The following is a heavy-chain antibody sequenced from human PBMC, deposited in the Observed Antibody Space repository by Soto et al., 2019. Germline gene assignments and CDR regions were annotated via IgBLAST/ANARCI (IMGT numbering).Heavy chain of an antibody. CDR2: IGTAGDT. CDR3: VRATAGFDY. CDR1: GFTFSNYD. V-gene: IGHV3-13*04. J-gene: IGHJ4*02. Sequence: EVQLVESGGTLVQPGGSLRLSCATSGFTFSNYDMHWVRQATGKGLEWVSSIGTAGDTYYAGSVKGRFTISRENAKNSLFLQMNSLRAGDTAMYYCVRATAGFDYWGQGTLVTVSS.